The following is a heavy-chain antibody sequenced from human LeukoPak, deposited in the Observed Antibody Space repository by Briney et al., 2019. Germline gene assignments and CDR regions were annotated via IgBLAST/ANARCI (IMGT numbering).Heavy chain of an antibody. Sequence: SETLSLTCTVSGGSVSSGSYYWSWIRQPPGKGLEWIGYIYYSGSTNFNPSLKSRVTISVDTSKNQFSLKLSSVTAADTAVYYCASMITFGGVIPLGFDYWGQGTLVTVSS. J-gene: IGHJ4*02. CDR1: GGSVSSGSYY. V-gene: IGHV4-61*01. CDR3: ASMITFGGVIPLGFDY. D-gene: IGHD3-16*02. CDR2: IYYSGST.